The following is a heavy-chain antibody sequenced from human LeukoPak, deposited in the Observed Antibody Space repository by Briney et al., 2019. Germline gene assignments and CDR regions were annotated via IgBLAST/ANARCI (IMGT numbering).Heavy chain of an antibody. V-gene: IGHV3-7*03. D-gene: IGHD6-6*01. J-gene: IGHJ3*01. CDR3: ARSSYSSSSSV. Sequence: GGSLRLSCAVSGFTFSGFWMSWSRQAPGKGLEWVASINSDGCEGYYADVVKGRFTIPRDNAKNSLYLQINSLRAEDTAVYYCARSSYSSSSSVWGQGTMVTVSS. CDR2: INSDGCEG. CDR1: GFTFSGFW.